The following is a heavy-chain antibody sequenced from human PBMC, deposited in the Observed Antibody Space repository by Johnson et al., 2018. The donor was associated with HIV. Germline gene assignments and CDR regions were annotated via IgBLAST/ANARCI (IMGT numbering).Heavy chain of an antibody. CDR1: GFTFSSYG. V-gene: IGHV3-30*18. CDR2: ISYDGSNK. J-gene: IGHJ3*02. D-gene: IGHD1-26*01. Sequence: QVQLVESGGGVVQPGRSLRLSCAASGFTFSSYGMHWVRQAPGKGLEWVAVISYDGSNKYYVDSVKGRFTISRDNSKNTVYLQMNNLRSEDTAVYYCAKDAGWSIVGATDGLDAFDIWGQGAMVTVSS. CDR3: AKDAGWSIVGATDGLDAFDI.